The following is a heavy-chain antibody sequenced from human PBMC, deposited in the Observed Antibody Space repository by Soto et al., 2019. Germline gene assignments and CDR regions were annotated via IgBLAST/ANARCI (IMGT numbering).Heavy chain of an antibody. CDR3: AKTPWEKYYSSWFDC. CDR2: ISHDGTNN. CDR1: GFTFNGNG. J-gene: IGHJ4*02. D-gene: IGHD1-26*01. V-gene: IGHV3-30*18. Sequence: QVQLVESGGGVFHPGRPLRLSWAAPGFTFNGNGMHWVPQAPGKGLEWVASISHDGTNNYYVDSVKGRFTISRDNSKSTLYLQMNSLRAEDTAVYYCAKTPWEKYYSSWFDCWGQGTLVTVSS.